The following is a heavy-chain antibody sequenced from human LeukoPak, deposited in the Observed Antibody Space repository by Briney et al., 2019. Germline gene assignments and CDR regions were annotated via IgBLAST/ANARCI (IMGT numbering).Heavy chain of an antibody. CDR1: GGSISNNNYY. Sequence: PSETLSLTCTVSGGSISNNNYYWAWIRQPPGKGLECIGSIYYSGSPYYNPSLKSRVTISVDTSKNQFSLRLSSVTAADTAVYYCARDLGYSSSYYYGMDVWGQGTTVTVSS. V-gene: IGHV4-39*02. CDR3: ARDLGYSSSYYYGMDV. CDR2: IYYSGSP. J-gene: IGHJ6*02. D-gene: IGHD6-13*01.